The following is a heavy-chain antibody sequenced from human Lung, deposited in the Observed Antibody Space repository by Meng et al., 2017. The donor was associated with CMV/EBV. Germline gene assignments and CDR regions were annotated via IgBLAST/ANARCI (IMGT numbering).Heavy chain of an antibody. V-gene: IGHV3-23*01. CDR3: AKGGWSNPPNWL. J-gene: IGHJ4*02. D-gene: IGHD2-8*02. CDR2: ISGSGGST. Sequence: GESLKISCAASGFTFSSYAMSWVRQAPGKGLEWVSAISGSGGSTYYADSVKGRFTISRDNSKNTLYLQMNSLRAEDTAVYYCAKGGWSNPPNWLWGQGTLVTVSS. CDR1: GFTFSSYA.